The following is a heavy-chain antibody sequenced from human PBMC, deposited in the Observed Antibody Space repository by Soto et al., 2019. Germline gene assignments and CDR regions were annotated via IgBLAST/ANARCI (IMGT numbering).Heavy chain of an antibody. CDR3: ARGIRTKPFDP. CDR2: IYYSGST. Sequence: SETLSLTCTVSGGSISSGGYYWIWIRQHPGKGLEWIGYIYYSGSTYYNPSLKSRVTISVDTSKNQFSLKLSSVTAADTAVYYCARGIRTKPFDPWGQGTLVTVSS. J-gene: IGHJ5*02. V-gene: IGHV4-31*03. CDR1: GGSISSGGYY. D-gene: IGHD2-21*01.